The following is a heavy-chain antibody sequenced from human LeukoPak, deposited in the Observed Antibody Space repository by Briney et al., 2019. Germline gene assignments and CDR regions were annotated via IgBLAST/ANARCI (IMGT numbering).Heavy chain of an antibody. CDR1: GFTFSPYS. Sequence: GGSLRLSCAASGFTFSPYSMNWVRQTPGKGLEWIAYISGDSNNIYYADTVKGRFTISRDNAKNSVYLHMSSLRAEDTAMYYCARRRDSGSLQHFDYWGQGTLVTVSS. D-gene: IGHD1-26*01. CDR2: ISGDSNNI. CDR3: ARRRDSGSLQHFDY. J-gene: IGHJ4*02. V-gene: IGHV3-48*04.